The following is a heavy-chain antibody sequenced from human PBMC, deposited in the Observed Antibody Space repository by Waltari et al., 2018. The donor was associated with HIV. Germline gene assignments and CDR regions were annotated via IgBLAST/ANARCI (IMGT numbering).Heavy chain of an antibody. D-gene: IGHD3-22*01. CDR3: ARGTYYDGSGLPFDY. Sequence: HVQLKQWGTGLLKPSETLSRTCAVYGGSFSDYYWSWIRQPPGKGLEWIGEINHSVNTHYNSSLKSRVSISIDTSKNQVSLNLTSVTVADTAVYYCARGTYYDGSGLPFDYWDQGTLVTVSS. CDR2: INHSVNT. J-gene: IGHJ4*02. CDR1: GGSFSDYY. V-gene: IGHV4-34*01.